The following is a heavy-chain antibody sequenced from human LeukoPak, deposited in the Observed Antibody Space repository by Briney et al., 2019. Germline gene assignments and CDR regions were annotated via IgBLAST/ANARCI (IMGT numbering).Heavy chain of an antibody. Sequence: PSETLSLTCTVSGGSISSYYCSWIRQPPGKGLEWIGYIYTSGSTNYNPSLRSRVTISVDTSKNQFSLKLSSVTAADTAVYYCARAPASGSYYWIFDYWGQGTLVTVSS. CDR1: GGSISSYY. CDR3: ARAPASGSYYWIFDY. J-gene: IGHJ4*02. CDR2: IYTSGST. V-gene: IGHV4-4*09. D-gene: IGHD1-26*01.